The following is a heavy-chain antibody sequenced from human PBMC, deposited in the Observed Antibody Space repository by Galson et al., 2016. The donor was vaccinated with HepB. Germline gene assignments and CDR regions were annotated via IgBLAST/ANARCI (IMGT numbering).Heavy chain of an antibody. D-gene: IGHD3-16*01. CDR3: AARLGESLES. CDR2: ISWNSETI. J-gene: IGHJ5*02. Sequence: SLRLSCAGSGFTFGKYAMHWVRPAPGKGLEWVSGISWNSETIGYADSVKGRFTTSRDNAENSVYLQLNSLRAEDTALYYCAARLGESLESWGQGTQVTVSS. CDR1: GFTFGKYA. V-gene: IGHV3-9*01.